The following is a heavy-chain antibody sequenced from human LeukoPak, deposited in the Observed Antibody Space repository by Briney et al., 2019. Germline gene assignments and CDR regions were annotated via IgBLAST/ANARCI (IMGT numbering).Heavy chain of an antibody. J-gene: IGHJ4*02. D-gene: IGHD2-15*01. CDR3: ARDQVYCSGGYCYFDY. CDR1: GFTFSSYW. Sequence: GGSLRLSCAASGFTFSSYWMHWVRQVPGKGLAWVSRISSDGTSTAYADSVKGRFTISRDNAKNTLYLQMNSLRAEDTAVYYCARDQVYCSGGYCYFDYWGQGTLVTVSS. CDR2: ISSDGTST. V-gene: IGHV3-74*01.